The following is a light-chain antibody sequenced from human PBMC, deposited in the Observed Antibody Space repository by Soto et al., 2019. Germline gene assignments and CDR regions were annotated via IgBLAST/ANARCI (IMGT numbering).Light chain of an antibody. J-gene: IGKJ1*01. CDR1: QTFSNN. Sequence: EIVLTQSPATLSLSPGERATLSCRASQTFSNNLAWYQQKPGQAPRLLISDASTRATGITARFSGSGSGTDFTLTISSLEPEDFAVYYCQQRGDWPRTFGQGTKVEI. V-gene: IGKV3-11*01. CDR2: DAS. CDR3: QQRGDWPRT.